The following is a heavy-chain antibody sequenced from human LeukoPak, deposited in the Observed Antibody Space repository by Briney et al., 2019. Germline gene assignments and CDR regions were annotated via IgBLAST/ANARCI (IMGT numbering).Heavy chain of an antibody. Sequence: PSETLSLTCTVSGGSISSGDYYWSWIRQPPGKGLEWIGYTYHTGSTYYNPSLKSRVTISVDRSQNQFSLRLSSVTAADTAVYYCARSYCSSTSCWRGYFDYWGQGTLVTVSS. D-gene: IGHD2-2*01. V-gene: IGHV4-30-4*01. CDR2: TYHTGST. CDR1: GGSISSGDYY. CDR3: ARSYCSSTSCWRGYFDY. J-gene: IGHJ4*02.